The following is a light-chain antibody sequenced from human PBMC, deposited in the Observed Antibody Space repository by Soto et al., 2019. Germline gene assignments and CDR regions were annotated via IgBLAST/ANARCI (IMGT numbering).Light chain of an antibody. CDR3: QQYNNWPYT. CDR2: GAS. Sequence: EIVMTQSPATLSVSPGERATLSCRASQSVSSNLAWYQQNPGQAPRLLIYGASTRATGIPARFSGSGFGTEFTLTISSLQSEDFAVYYCQQYNNWPYTFGQGTKLEIK. CDR1: QSVSSN. J-gene: IGKJ2*01. V-gene: IGKV3-15*01.